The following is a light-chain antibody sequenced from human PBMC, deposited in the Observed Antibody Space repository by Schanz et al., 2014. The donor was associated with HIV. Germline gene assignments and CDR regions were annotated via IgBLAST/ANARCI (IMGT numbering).Light chain of an antibody. CDR3: QQYGSSPPLT. CDR1: QSVSSRF. CDR2: GAS. J-gene: IGKJ4*01. V-gene: IGKV3-20*01. Sequence: EIVMTQSPATLSLSPGERATLSCRASQSVSSRFLAWYQQIPGQAPRLLIYGASSRATGIPDRFSGSGSGTDFTLTISRLEPEDFAVYYCQQYGSSPPLTFGGGTKVEIK.